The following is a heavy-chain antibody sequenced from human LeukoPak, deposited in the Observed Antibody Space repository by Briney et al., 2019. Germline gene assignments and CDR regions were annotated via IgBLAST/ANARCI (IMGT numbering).Heavy chain of an antibody. D-gene: IGHD3-9*01. J-gene: IGHJ4*02. CDR2: IYYSGST. CDR1: GGSISSSSYY. CDR3: ARLRYFDWFLFDY. Sequence: SETLSLTCTASGGSISSSSYYWGWIRQPPGKGLEWIGSIYYSGSTYYNPSLKSRVTISVDTSKNQFSLKLSSVTAADTAVYYCARLRYFDWFLFDYWGQGTLVTVSS. V-gene: IGHV4-39*01.